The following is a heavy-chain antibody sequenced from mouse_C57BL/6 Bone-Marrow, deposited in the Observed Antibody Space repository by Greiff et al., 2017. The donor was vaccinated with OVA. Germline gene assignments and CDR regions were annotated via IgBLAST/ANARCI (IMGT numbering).Heavy chain of an antibody. D-gene: IGHD1-1*01. CDR3: AIAFITTVNYLDY. Sequence: VQLQQPGAELVKPGASVKVSCKASGYTFTSYWMHWVKQRPGHGLEWIGRIHPSDSDTNYNQKFKGKATLTVDKSSSTAYMQLSSLTSEDSAVYYCAIAFITTVNYLDYWGQGTTLTVSS. V-gene: IGHV1-74*01. CDR1: GYTFTSYW. J-gene: IGHJ2*01. CDR2: IHPSDSDT.